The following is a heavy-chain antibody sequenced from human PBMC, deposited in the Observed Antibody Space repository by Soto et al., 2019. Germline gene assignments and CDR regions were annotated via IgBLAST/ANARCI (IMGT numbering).Heavy chain of an antibody. CDR2: ISYDGSNK. D-gene: IGHD3-22*01. Sequence: PGGSLRLSCAASGFTFSSYAMHWVRQAPGKGLEWVAVISYDGSNKYYADSVKGRFTISRDNSKNMLYLQMNSLRAEDTAVYYCASSHDSSGYYRGLDYWGQGTLVTVSS. CDR3: ASSHDSSGYYRGLDY. V-gene: IGHV3-30-3*01. J-gene: IGHJ4*02. CDR1: GFTFSSYA.